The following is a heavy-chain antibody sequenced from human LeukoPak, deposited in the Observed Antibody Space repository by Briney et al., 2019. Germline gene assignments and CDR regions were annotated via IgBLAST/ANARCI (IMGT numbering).Heavy chain of an antibody. CDR1: GYTFTGYY. Sequence: ASVKVSCKASGYTFTGYYMHWVRQAPGQGLEWMGWINPNSGGTNYAQKFQGRVTMTRDTSISTAYMELSRLRSDDTAVYYCAREYSSGWYYLDYWGQGTLVTVSS. D-gene: IGHD6-19*01. J-gene: IGHJ4*02. CDR3: AREYSSGWYYLDY. CDR2: INPNSGGT. V-gene: IGHV1-2*02.